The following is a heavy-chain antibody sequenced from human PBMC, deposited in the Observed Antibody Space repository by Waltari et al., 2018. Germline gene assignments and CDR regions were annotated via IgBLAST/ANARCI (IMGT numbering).Heavy chain of an antibody. CDR1: GGSFRGYY. CDR2: INHSGST. Sequence: QVQLQQWGAGLLKPSETLSLTCAVHGGSFRGYYWSWIRPPPGKGLEWIGEINHSGSTNYNPSLKSRVTISVDTSKNQFSLKLSSVTAADTAVYYCARGPPDYGGNPIGPEGYWGQGTLVTVSS. J-gene: IGHJ4*02. V-gene: IGHV4-34*01. D-gene: IGHD4-17*01. CDR3: ARGPPDYGGNPIGPEGY.